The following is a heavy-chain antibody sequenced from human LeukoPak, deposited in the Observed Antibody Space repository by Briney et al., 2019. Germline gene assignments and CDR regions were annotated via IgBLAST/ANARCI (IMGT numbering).Heavy chain of an antibody. CDR2: INPSGGST. V-gene: IGHV1-46*01. D-gene: IGHD5-12*01. Sequence: ASVKVSCKASGYTFTSYYMHWVRQAPGQGLEWMGIINPSGGSTSYAQKFQGRVTMTRDMSTSTVYMELSSLRSEDTAVYYCARDSERGVEWLRLTPGYYYYMDVWGKGTTVTISS. J-gene: IGHJ6*03. CDR1: GYTFTSYY. CDR3: ARDSERGVEWLRLTPGYYYYMDV.